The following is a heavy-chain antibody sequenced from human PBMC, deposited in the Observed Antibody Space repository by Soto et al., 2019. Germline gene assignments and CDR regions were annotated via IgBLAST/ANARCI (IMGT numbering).Heavy chain of an antibody. CDR3: ARRATGTTGVFYYYYMDV. V-gene: IGHV5-51*01. CDR2: IYPGDSDA. CDR1: GYSFTTYW. Sequence: GESLKISCKGSGYSFTTYWIAWVRQMPGKGLEWMGIIYPGDSDAKYSPSFQGRVSFSADKSISTAYLHWSSLKASDTAMYYCARRATGTTGVFYYYYMDVWGKGTTVTVSS. D-gene: IGHD1-1*01. J-gene: IGHJ6*03.